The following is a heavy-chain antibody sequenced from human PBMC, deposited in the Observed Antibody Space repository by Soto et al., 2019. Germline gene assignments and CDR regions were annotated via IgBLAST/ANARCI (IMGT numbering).Heavy chain of an antibody. V-gene: IGHV1-3*01. D-gene: IGHD3-22*01. CDR2: INAGNGNT. Sequence: ASVKVSCKASGYTFTSYAMHWVRQAPGQRLEWMGWINAGNGNTKYAQKFQGRVTMTTDTSTSTAYMELSSLRSDDTAVYYCARSYDSSGYYYYHNWFDPWGQGTLVTVSS. CDR3: ARSYDSSGYYYYHNWFDP. CDR1: GYTFTSYA. J-gene: IGHJ5*02.